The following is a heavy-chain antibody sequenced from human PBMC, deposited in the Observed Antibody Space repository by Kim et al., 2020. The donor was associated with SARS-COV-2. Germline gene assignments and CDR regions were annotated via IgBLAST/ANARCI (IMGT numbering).Heavy chain of an antibody. D-gene: IGHD3-10*01. CDR1: GYTFTSYA. V-gene: IGHV7-4-1*02. J-gene: IGHJ4*02. CDR2: INTNTGNP. Sequence: ASVKVSCKASGYTFTSYAMNWVRQAPGQGLEWMGWINTNTGNPTYAQGFTGRFVFSLDTSVSTAYLQISSLKAEDTAVYYCARAGFESTMVRGVIKPHFDYWGQGTLVTVSS. CDR3: ARAGFESTMVRGVIKPHFDY.